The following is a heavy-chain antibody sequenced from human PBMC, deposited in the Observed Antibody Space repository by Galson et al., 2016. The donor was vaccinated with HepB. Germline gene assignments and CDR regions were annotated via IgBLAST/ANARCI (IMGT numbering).Heavy chain of an antibody. CDR1: GFTFSTYS. Sequence: SLRLSCAAFGFTFSTYSINWVRQAPGKGLEWVSSISSSSSYTHYADSMKGRFTISRDNAKNSLYLQMNSLRAEDTAVYYCPRAVPTRRNLPYDCYMDVWGQGTTVTVSS. CDR3: PRAVPTRRNLPYDCYMDV. CDR2: ISSSSSYT. D-gene: IGHD1-14*01. V-gene: IGHV3-21*01. J-gene: IGHJ6*03.